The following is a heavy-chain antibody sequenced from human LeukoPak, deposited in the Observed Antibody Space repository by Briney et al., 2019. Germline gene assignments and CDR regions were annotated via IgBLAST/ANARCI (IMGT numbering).Heavy chain of an antibody. D-gene: IGHD2-8*01. V-gene: IGHV3-23*01. J-gene: IGHJ4*02. CDR3: AKAPSIVLMVYASVI. CDR1: GGSISSGGYY. CDR2: ISGSGGST. Sequence: ETLSLTCTVSGGSISSGGYYWSWVRQAPGKGLEWVSAISGSGGSTYYADSVKGRFTISRDNSKNTLYLQMNSLRAEDTAVYYCAKAPSIVLMVYASVIWGQGTLVTVSS.